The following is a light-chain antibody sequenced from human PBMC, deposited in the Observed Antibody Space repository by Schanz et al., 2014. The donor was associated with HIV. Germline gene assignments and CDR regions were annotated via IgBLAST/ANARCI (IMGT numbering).Light chain of an antibody. J-gene: IGLJ2*01. CDR2: DVS. Sequence: QSALTQPASVSGSPGQSITISCTGTSSDVGGYNYVSWYQQHPGKAPKLIIYDVSKRPSGVPDRFSGSKSGTSASLAISGLRAEDEADYYCQSYDSRVSGVVFGGGTQLTVL. CDR1: SSDVGGYNY. V-gene: IGLV2-14*01. CDR3: QSYDSRVSGVV.